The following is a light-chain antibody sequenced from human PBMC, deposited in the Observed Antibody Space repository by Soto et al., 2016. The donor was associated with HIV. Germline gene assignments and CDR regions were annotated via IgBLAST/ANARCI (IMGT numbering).Light chain of an antibody. CDR3: QVWDSSSDHWV. CDR1: NIGNKN. CDR2: NDS. V-gene: IGLV3-21*03. Sequence: SYVLTQPPSVSVAPGKTARITCGGNNIGNKNVHWYQQKPGQAPVLLVYNDSDRPSGIPERFSGSNSGNTATLTISRVEAGDEADYYCQVWDSSSDHWVFGGGTKLTVL. J-gene: IGLJ3*02.